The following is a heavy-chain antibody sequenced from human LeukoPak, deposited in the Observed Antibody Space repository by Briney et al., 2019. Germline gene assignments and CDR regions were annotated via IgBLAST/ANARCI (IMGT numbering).Heavy chain of an antibody. D-gene: IGHD3-10*01. J-gene: IGHJ4*02. Sequence: SETLSLTCTVSGGSISSSSYYWGWIRQPPGKGLEWIGSIYYSGSTYYNPSLKSRVTISVDTSKNQFSLKLSSVTAADTAVYYCARMFPHYYGSGSYNPYFDYWGQGTLVTVSS. V-gene: IGHV4-39*07. CDR3: ARMFPHYYGSGSYNPYFDY. CDR2: IYYSGST. CDR1: GGSISSSSYY.